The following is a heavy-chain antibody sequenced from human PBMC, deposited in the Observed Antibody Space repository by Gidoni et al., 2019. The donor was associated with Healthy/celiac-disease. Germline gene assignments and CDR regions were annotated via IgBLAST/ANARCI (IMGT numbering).Heavy chain of an antibody. D-gene: IGHD2-2*01. J-gene: IGHJ5*02. CDR1: GYSFTSYW. CDR3: ARLGCSSTSCSSRSLVWFDP. CDR2: IDPSDSYT. V-gene: IGHV5-10-1*03. Sequence: EVQLVQSGAEVKKPGESLRISCKGSGYSFTSYWISWVRQMPGKGLEWMGRIDPSDSYTNYSPSFQGHVTISADKSISTAYLQWSSLKASDTAMYYCARLGCSSTSCSSRSLVWFDPWGQGTLVTVSS.